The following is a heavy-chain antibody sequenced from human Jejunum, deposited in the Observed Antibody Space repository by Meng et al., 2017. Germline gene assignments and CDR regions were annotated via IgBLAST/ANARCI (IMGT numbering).Heavy chain of an antibody. CDR1: GGFISDYY. Sequence: QVKLHQWGAGLLKPSETLSLTCAVHGGFISDYYWTWIRQPPGKGLEWIGEINDSGSTNYNPSLKSRVTISVDTSKSQFYLRVSSVTAADTAVYSCARGNEYSNYGADFWGQGTLVTVSS. D-gene: IGHD4-11*01. CDR3: ARGNEYSNYGADF. CDR2: INDSGST. J-gene: IGHJ4*02. V-gene: IGHV4-34*01.